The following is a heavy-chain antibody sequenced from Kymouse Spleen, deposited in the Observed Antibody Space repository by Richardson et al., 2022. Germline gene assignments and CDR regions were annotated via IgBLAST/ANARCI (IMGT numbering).Heavy chain of an antibody. CDR3: ARERAAAAYYYYYGMDV. CDR2: INHSGST. V-gene: IGHV4-34*01. J-gene: IGHJ6*02. Sequence: QVQLQQWGAGLLKPSETLSLTCAVYGGSFSGYYWSWIRQPPGKGLEWIGEINHSGSTNYNPSLKSRVTISVDTSKNQFSLKLSSVTAADTAVYYCARERAAAAYYYYYGMDVWGQGTTVTVSS. CDR1: GGSFSGYY. D-gene: IGHD6-13*01.